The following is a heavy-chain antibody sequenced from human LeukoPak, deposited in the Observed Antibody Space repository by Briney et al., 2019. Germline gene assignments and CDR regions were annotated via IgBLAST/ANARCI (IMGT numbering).Heavy chain of an antibody. D-gene: IGHD1-1*01. V-gene: IGHV4-39*01. Sequence: PSETLSLTCTVSGGSISSSSDYWGWIRQAPGTGLEWIGSIYYHENTYYNSSLKSRVTIPVDTSKNQFSLKLNSVTAADTAVYFCARRAYSAAYWKHFDYWGQGTLVTVSS. CDR2: IYYHENT. CDR1: GGSISSSSDY. CDR3: ARRAYSAAYWKHFDY. J-gene: IGHJ4*02.